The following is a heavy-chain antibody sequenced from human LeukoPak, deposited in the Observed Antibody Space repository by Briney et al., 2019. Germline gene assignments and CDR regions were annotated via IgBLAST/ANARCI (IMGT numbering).Heavy chain of an antibody. V-gene: IGHV3-23*01. D-gene: IGHD3-3*01. J-gene: IGHJ4*02. Sequence: PTGGSLRLSCAASGFTFSSYAMSWVRQAPGKGLEWVSAISGSGGSTYYADSVKGRSTISRDNSKNTLYLQMNSLRAEDTAVYYCAKDPPRAYYDFWSGEFDYWGQGTLVTVSS. CDR1: GFTFSSYA. CDR2: ISGSGGST. CDR3: AKDPPRAYYDFWSGEFDY.